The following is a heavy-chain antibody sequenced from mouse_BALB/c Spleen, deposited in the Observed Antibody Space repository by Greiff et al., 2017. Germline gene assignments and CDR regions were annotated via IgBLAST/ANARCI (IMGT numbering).Heavy chain of an antibody. V-gene: IGHV1S137*01. J-gene: IGHJ3*01. CDR3: AREGSSSSWFAY. CDR2: ISTYYGDA. CDR1: GYTFTDYA. D-gene: IGHD1-1*01. Sequence: VQLQQSGAELVRPGVSVKISCKGSGYTFTDYAMHWVKQSHAKSLEWIGVISTYYGDASYNQKFKGKATMTVDKSSSTAYMELARLTSEDSAIYYCAREGSSSSWFAYWGQGTLVTVSA.